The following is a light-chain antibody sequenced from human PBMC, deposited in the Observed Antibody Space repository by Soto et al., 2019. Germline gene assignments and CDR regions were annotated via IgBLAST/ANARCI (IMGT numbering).Light chain of an antibody. V-gene: IGLV2-11*01. CDR1: SSDVGGYYF. CDR3: CSYAGDNNLVV. CDR2: NVD. J-gene: IGLJ3*02. Sequence: QSALAQPRSVSGSPGQSVAISCTGTSSDVGGYYFVSWYQHHPGTAPKLIVYNVDKRPSGVPDRFSGSKSGNTASLTISGLQADEEADYYCCSYAGDNNLVVFGGGTQLTVL.